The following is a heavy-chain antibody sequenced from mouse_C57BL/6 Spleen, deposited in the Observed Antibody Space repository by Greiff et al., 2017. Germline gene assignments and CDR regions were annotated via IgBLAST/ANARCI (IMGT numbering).Heavy chain of an antibody. CDR1: GYSFTGYY. CDR2: INPSTGGT. J-gene: IGHJ4*01. CDR3: ARRVYYGNYGYAMDY. V-gene: IGHV1-42*01. Sequence: EVQLVESGPELVKPGASVKISCKASGYSFTGYYMNWVKQSPEKSLEWIGEINPSTGGTTYNQKFKAKATLTVDKSSSTAYMQLKSLTSEDSAVYYCARRVYYGNYGYAMDYWGQGTSVTVSS. D-gene: IGHD2-1*01.